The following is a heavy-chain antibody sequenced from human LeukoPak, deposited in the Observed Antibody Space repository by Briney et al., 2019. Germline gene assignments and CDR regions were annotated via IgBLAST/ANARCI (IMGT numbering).Heavy chain of an antibody. CDR2: INWNAGST. V-gene: IGHV3-20*04. Sequence: PGGSLRLSCAASGFTFSSYEMNWVRQAPGKGLEWVSGINWNAGSTGYADSVKGRFTISRDNAKNSLYLHMNSLRVEDTALYYCARAPRGTVLDFDYWGQGTLVTVSS. CDR1: GFTFSSYE. CDR3: ARAPRGTVLDFDY. D-gene: IGHD3-10*01. J-gene: IGHJ4*02.